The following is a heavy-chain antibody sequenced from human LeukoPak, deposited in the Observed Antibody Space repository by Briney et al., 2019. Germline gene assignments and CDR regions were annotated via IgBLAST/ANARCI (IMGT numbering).Heavy chain of an antibody. CDR3: ARGSGYYPSPLFDY. J-gene: IGHJ4*02. V-gene: IGHV1-46*01. Sequence: GASVKVSCKASGGTFSSYAISWVRQAPGQGLEWMGIINPSGGSTSYAQKFQGRVTMTRDTSTSTVYMELSSLRSEDTAVYYCARGSGYYPSPLFDYWGQGTLVTVSS. CDR1: GGTFSSYA. CDR2: INPSGGST. D-gene: IGHD3-22*01.